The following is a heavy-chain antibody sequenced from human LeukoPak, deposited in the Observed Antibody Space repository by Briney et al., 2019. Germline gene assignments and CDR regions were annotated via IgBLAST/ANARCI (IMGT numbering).Heavy chain of an antibody. CDR1: GYTFTSYY. CDR3: ARDPFKVATISGNDAFDI. CDR2: INTSGGST. J-gene: IGHJ3*02. D-gene: IGHD5-12*01. Sequence: ASVKVSCKASGYTFTSYYMHWVRQAPGQGLEWMGIINTSGGSTSYAQKFQGRVTMTRDTPTSTVYMELSSLRSEDTAVYYCARDPFKVATISGNDAFDIWGQGTMVTVSS. V-gene: IGHV1-46*01.